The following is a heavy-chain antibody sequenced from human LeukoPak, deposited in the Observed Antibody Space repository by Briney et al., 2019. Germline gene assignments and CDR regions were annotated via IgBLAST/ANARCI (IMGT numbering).Heavy chain of an antibody. CDR3: ASTALPTYYYYYYYMDV. V-gene: IGHV1-69*05. D-gene: IGHD5-18*01. CDR2: IIPIFGTA. CDR1: GGTFSNYA. J-gene: IGHJ6*03. Sequence: SVKVSCKASGGTFSNYAISEVRQAAGQGLDWMGGIIPIFGTANYAQKFQGRVTITTYESTSTAYMELSSLRSEDTAVYYCASTALPTYYYYYYYMDVWGKGTTVTVSS.